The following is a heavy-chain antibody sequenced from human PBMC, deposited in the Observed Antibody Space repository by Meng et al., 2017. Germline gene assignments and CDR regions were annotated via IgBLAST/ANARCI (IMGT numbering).Heavy chain of an antibody. V-gene: IGHV3-30*03. CDR1: GFTFSSYS. Sequence: GESLKISCAASGFTFSSYSMNWVRQAPGKGLEWVAVISYDGSNKYYADSVKGRFTISRDNSKNTLYLQMNSLRAEDTAVYYCARDQGYLSWPSERFFQHWGHGTRVTVSS. D-gene: IGHD2-15*01. J-gene: IGHJ1*01. CDR2: ISYDGSNK. CDR3: ARDQGYLSWPSERFFQH.